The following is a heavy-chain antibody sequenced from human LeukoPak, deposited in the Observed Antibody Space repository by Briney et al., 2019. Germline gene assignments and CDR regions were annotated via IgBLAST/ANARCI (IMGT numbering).Heavy chain of an antibody. CDR2: ISYDGSNK. CDR3: GESGGDS. CDR1: GFTFSSYA. V-gene: IGHV3-30-3*01. Sequence: GGSLRLSCAASGFTFSSYAMHWVRQAPGKGLEWVAVISYDGSNKYYADSVKGRFTISRDNSKNTLYLQMNSLRAEDTAAYYCGESGGDSWGQGTLVTVSS. J-gene: IGHJ4*02. D-gene: IGHD2-15*01.